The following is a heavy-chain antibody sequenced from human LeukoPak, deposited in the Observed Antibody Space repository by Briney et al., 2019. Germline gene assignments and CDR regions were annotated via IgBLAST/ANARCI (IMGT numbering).Heavy chain of an antibody. CDR3: AKDKQQLANFDY. Sequence: GGSLRLSCAASGFTFSSYAMSWVRQAPGKGLEWVSTISGSGGSTYYADSVKGRFTISRDISKNTLYLQMNSLRAEDTAAYYCAKDKQQLANFDYWGQGTLVTVSS. D-gene: IGHD6-13*01. J-gene: IGHJ4*02. CDR1: GFTFSSYA. V-gene: IGHV3-23*01. CDR2: ISGSGGST.